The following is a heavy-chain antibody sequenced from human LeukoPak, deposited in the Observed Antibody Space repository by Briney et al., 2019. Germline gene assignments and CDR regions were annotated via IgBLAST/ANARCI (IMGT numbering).Heavy chain of an antibody. CDR3: ARGRAPGRYYYYGMDV. CDR2: INPNSGGT. CDR1: GYTFTGYY. V-gene: IGHV1-2*02. D-gene: IGHD1-14*01. J-gene: IGHJ6*02. Sequence: GASVKVSCKASGYTFTGYYMHWVRQAPGQGLEWMGWINPNSGGTNYAQKFQGRVTMTRDTSTSTAYMELSRLRSDDTAVYYCARGRAPGRYYYYGMDVWGQGTTVTVSS.